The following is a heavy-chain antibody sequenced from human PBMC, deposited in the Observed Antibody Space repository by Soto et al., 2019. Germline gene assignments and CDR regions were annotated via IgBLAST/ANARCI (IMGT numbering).Heavy chain of an antibody. CDR3: ARGGPLWEQWLEYGDYFDY. CDR1: GFTFSSYA. CDR2: ISYDGSNK. Sequence: GGSLRLSCAASGFTFSSYAMHWVRQAPGKGLEWVAVISYDGSNKYYADSVKGRFTISRDNSKNTLYLQMNSLRAEDTAVYYCARGGPLWEQWLEYGDYFDYWGQGTLVTVSS. D-gene: IGHD6-19*01. J-gene: IGHJ4*02. V-gene: IGHV3-30-3*01.